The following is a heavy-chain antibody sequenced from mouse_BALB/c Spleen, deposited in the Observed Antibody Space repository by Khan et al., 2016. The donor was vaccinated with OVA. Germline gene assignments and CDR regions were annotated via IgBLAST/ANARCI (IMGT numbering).Heavy chain of an antibody. J-gene: IGHJ2*01. CDR2: FSGDSNTI. CDR1: GFTFSSYG. Sequence: EVELVESGGDLVQPGGSRKLSCAASGFTFSSYGMHWVRQAPETGLEWVAYFSGDSNTIYYADTVKGRFTISRDNPRNTLFLQMTSLMSENTAMYYCATSYFYGYYFDYWGPGTTLTVSS. CDR3: ATSYFYGYYFDY. D-gene: IGHD1-1*01. V-gene: IGHV5-17*02.